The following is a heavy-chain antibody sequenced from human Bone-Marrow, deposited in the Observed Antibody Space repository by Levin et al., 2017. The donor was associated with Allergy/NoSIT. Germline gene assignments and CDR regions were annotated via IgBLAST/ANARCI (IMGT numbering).Heavy chain of an antibody. CDR3: ARDSSPDYYGSGSSRNWFAP. J-gene: IGHJ5*02. CDR1: GGSISNYY. CDR2: IHYSGST. V-gene: IGHV4-59*01. Sequence: SQTPSLTCTVSGGSISNYYWSWIRQPPGKGLEWIGYIHYSGSTNYNPSLKSRVSISVDTSKNQFSLKLSSVTAADTAMYYCARDSSPDYYGSGSSRNWFAPWGQGTLVTVSS. D-gene: IGHD3-10*01.